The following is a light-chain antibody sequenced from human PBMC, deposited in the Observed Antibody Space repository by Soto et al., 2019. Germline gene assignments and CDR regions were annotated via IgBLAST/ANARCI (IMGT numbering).Light chain of an antibody. CDR3: HQYNNWPPYT. V-gene: IGKV3-15*01. J-gene: IGKJ2*01. Sequence: EIVMTQSPATLSVFPGERATLSSRASQSISTNLAWYQQKPGQAPRLLIYGASASATGIPARFSGSGSGTEFTLTISSLQSEDFAVYYCHQYNNWPPYTFGQGTKLEIK. CDR2: GAS. CDR1: QSISTN.